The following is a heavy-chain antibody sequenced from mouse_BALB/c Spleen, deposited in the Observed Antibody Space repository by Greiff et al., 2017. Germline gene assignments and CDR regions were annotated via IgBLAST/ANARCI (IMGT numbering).Heavy chain of an antibody. CDR3: ARRDYYGSHYYAMDY. CDR1: GFSLTSYG. D-gene: IGHD1-1*01. CDR2: IWAGGST. V-gene: IGHV2-9*02. J-gene: IGHJ4*01. Sequence: VKVVESGPGLVAPSQSLSITCTVSGFSLTSYGVHWVRQPPGKGLEWLGVIWAGGSTNYNSALMSRLSISKDNSKSQVFLKMNSLQTDDTAMYYCARRDYYGSHYYAMDYWGQGTSVTVSS.